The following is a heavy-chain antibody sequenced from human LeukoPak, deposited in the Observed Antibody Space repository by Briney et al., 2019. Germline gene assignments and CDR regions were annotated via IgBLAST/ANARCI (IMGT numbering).Heavy chain of an antibody. CDR2: IKQDGSEK. J-gene: IGHJ3*02. Sequence: PGGSLRLSCAASGFTFSSYWMSWVRQAPGKGLEWVANIKQDGSEKYYVDSVKGRFTISRDNSKNTLYLQMNSLRAEDTAVYYCARDRGRRGITMRSDAFDIWGQGTMVTVSS. CDR1: GFTFSSYW. V-gene: IGHV3-7*03. D-gene: IGHD3-22*01. CDR3: ARDRGRRGITMRSDAFDI.